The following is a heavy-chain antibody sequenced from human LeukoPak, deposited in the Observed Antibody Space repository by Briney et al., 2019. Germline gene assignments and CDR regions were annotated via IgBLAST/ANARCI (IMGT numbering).Heavy chain of an antibody. D-gene: IGHD6-19*01. CDR1: GGSISSYY. CDR3: AGSSGWYGLFDY. CDR2: IYYSGST. V-gene: IGHV4-59*01. J-gene: IGHJ4*02. Sequence: SETLSLTCTVSGGSISSYYWSWLRQPPGQGLEWIGYIYYSGSTNYNPSLKSRVTISVDTSKNQFSLKLSSVTAADTAVYYCAGSSGWYGLFDYWGQGTLVTVSS.